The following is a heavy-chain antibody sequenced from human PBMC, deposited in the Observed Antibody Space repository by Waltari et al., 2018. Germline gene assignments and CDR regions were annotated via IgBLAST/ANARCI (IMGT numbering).Heavy chain of an antibody. Sequence: EVQLVESGGGLIQPGGSLRLSCVASGVTVSHNYMSWVRQAPGKGLEWVSVLQAGGSAYYAESVKGRFTVSRDNSKHTLYLQMNSLRDDDTAIYFCARAGLGSPSQWLQLLDLWGQGTLVTVSS. D-gene: IGHD5-12*01. CDR2: LQAGGSA. CDR1: GVTVSHNY. CDR3: ARAGLGSPSQWLQLLDL. V-gene: IGHV3-53*01. J-gene: IGHJ5*02.